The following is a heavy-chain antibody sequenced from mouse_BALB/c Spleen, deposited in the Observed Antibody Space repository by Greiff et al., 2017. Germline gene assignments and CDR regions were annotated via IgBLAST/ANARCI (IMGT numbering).Heavy chain of an antibody. CDR3: ARHGYDGAWFAY. CDR1: GDSITSGY. D-gene: IGHD2-2*01. CDR2: ISYSGST. Sequence: EVKLMESGPSLVKPSQTLSLTCSVTGDSITSGYWNWIRKFPGNKLEYMGYISYSGSTYYNPSLKSRISITRDTSKNQYYLQLNSVTTEDTATYYCARHGYDGAWFAYWGQGTLVTVSA. V-gene: IGHV3-8*02. J-gene: IGHJ3*01.